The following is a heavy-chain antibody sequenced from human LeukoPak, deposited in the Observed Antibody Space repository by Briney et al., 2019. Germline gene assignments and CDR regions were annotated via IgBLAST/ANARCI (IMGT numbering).Heavy chain of an antibody. J-gene: IGHJ4*02. V-gene: IGHV3-30-3*01. D-gene: IGHD5-18*01. CDR3: ARARKRIQRWLVDY. CDR1: GFTFSSYA. CDR2: ISYDGSNK. Sequence: PGGSLRLSCAASGFTFSSYAMHWVRQAPGKGLEWVAVISYDGSNKYYADSVKGRFTISRDNSKNTLYLQMNSLRAEDTAVYYCARARKRIQRWLVDYWGQGTLVTVSS.